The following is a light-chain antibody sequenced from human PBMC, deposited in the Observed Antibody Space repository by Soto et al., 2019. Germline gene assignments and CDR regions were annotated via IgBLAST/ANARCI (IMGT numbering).Light chain of an antibody. V-gene: IGLV2-14*01. CDR3: SSSTSSSTYV. Sequence: QSALTQPASVSGSPGQSITISCTGTSSDVGGYNYVSWYQQHPGKAPKLMIYDVSNRPSGVSNRFSGSKSGNTASLTISGLQPEDEADYYCSSSTSSSTYVFVTGTKVTVL. J-gene: IGLJ1*01. CDR1: SSDVGGYNY. CDR2: DVS.